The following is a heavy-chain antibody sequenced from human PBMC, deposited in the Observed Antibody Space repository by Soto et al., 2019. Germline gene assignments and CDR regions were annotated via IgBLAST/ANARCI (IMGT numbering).Heavy chain of an antibody. D-gene: IGHD3-3*01. Sequence: GGSLRLSCAASGFTFSSYSMNWVRQAPGKGLEWVSSISSSSSYIYYADSVKGRFTISRDNAKNSLYLEMNSLRAEDTAVYYCARDYNTIFGVVPYFDYWGQGTLVTVSS. J-gene: IGHJ4*02. CDR1: GFTFSSYS. V-gene: IGHV3-21*01. CDR3: ARDYNTIFGVVPYFDY. CDR2: ISSSSSYI.